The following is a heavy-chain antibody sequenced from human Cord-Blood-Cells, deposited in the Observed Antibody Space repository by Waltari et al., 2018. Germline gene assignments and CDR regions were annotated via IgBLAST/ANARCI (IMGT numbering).Heavy chain of an antibody. V-gene: IGHV4-38-2*02. Sequence: QVQLQDSGPGLVKPSETLSLTCTVYGYSTRRGYYCGRIRQPPGKGLEWIGSIYHSGSTYYNPSLKSRVTISVDTSKNQFSLKLSSVTAADTAVYYCARSEGSSWYAEYFQHWGQGTLVTVSS. CDR2: IYHSGST. D-gene: IGHD6-13*01. CDR3: ARSEGSSWYAEYFQH. CDR1: GYSTRRGYY. J-gene: IGHJ1*01.